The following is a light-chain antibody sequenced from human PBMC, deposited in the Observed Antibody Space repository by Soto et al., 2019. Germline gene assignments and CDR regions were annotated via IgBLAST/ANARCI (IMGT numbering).Light chain of an antibody. V-gene: IGLV2-23*01. Sequence: QSALTQPASVSGSPGQSITISCTGTSSDVGNYNFVSWYQHHPDKAPNLLIYDGSQRPSGVSNRFSGSKSGDTASMTISGIHAEDSDDYYCCSYAITKTYGVGTGTKVKVL. J-gene: IGLJ1*01. CDR1: SSDVGNYNF. CDR2: DGS. CDR3: CSYAITKTYG.